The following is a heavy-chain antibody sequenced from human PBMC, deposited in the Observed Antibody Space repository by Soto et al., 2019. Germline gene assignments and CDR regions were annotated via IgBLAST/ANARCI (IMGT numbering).Heavy chain of an antibody. Sequence: GGSLRLSCAASGFTFSSYAMSWVRQAPGKGLEWVSVIYSGGSTYYADSVKGRFTISRDNSKNTLYLQMNSLRAEDTAVYYCAREGVYYYDSSGYYGNFDYWGQGTLVTVSS. D-gene: IGHD3-22*01. J-gene: IGHJ4*02. V-gene: IGHV3-53*01. CDR3: AREGVYYYDSSGYYGNFDY. CDR2: IYSGGST. CDR1: GFTFSSYA.